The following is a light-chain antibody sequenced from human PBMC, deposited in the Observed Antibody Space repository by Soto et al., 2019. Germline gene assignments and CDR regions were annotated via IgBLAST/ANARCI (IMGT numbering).Light chain of an antibody. J-gene: IGKJ1*01. Sequence: QLTQSPSSLSASVGDRDTITCRASQGISSYLAWYQQKPGKAPKLLIYAASSLQSGVPARFSGSGSGTNFTLSIRSLQPEDFATYYCQQANSFPWTFGQGTKVDI. CDR3: QQANSFPWT. V-gene: IGKV1-12*01. CDR1: QGISSY. CDR2: AAS.